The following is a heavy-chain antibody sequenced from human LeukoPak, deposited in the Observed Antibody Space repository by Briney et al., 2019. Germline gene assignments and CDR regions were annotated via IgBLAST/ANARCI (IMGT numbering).Heavy chain of an antibody. J-gene: IGHJ4*02. CDR3: AKRPSDYGDYVSYFDY. D-gene: IGHD4-17*01. CDR1: GFSFISYG. CDR2: ISDDGRSK. V-gene: IGHV3-30*18. Sequence: GGSLRLSCAASGFSFISYGMHWVRQAPGKGLEWVGFISDDGRSKDYADSVKGRFTISRDNSKDTLYLQMNSLRDEDTAVYYCAKRPSDYGDYVSYFDYWGQGTLVTVSS.